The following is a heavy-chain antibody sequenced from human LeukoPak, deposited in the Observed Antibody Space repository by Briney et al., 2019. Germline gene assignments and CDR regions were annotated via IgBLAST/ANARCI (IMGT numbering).Heavy chain of an antibody. Sequence: SQTLSLTCTVSGGSISSGGYYWSWIRQHPGKGLEWIGYIYYSGSTYYNPSLKSRVTISVDTSKNQFSLKLSSVTAADTAVYYCARGSRGSGSYYATFFDYWGQGTPVTVSS. CDR3: ARGSRGSGSYYATFFDY. D-gene: IGHD3-10*01. J-gene: IGHJ4*02. V-gene: IGHV4-31*03. CDR2: IYYSGST. CDR1: GGSISSGGYY.